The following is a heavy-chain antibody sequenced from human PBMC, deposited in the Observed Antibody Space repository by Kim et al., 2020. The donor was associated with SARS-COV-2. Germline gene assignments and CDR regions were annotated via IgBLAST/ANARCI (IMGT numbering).Heavy chain of an antibody. Sequence: PPLKSRVTISVDTSKNQFSLKLSSVTAADTAVYYCARKAYYGSGFAAFDIWGQGTMVTVSS. V-gene: IGHV4-59*01. J-gene: IGHJ3*02. CDR3: ARKAYYGSGFAAFDI. D-gene: IGHD3-10*01.